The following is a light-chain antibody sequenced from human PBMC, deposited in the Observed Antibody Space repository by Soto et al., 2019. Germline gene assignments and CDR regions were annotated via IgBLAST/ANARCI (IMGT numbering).Light chain of an antibody. CDR2: RNN. CDR3: AAWDDSLSGYVV. V-gene: IGLV1-47*01. J-gene: IGLJ2*01. Sequence: QSVLTQPPSASGTPGQSVTVSCSGSSSNIGSNYVYWYQQLPGTAPKLLIYRNNQRPSGVPDRFSGSKSGTSASLAISGLRSEDEADYYCAAWDDSLSGYVVFGEGTKLTVL. CDR1: SSNIGSNY.